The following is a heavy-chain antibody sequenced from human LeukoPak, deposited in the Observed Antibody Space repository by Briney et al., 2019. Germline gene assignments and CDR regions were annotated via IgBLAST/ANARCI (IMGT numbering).Heavy chain of an antibody. CDR2: IKRDGSQK. CDR3: ARGADWYDY. D-gene: IGHD3-9*01. CDR1: GFTFSSYW. Sequence: GGSLRLSCAASGFTFSSYWMSWVRQAPGKGLEWVANIKRDGSQKYNVDSVKGRFTISRDNAKNSLYLQMNSLRAEGTAVYYCARGADWYDYWGQGTLVTVSS. V-gene: IGHV3-7*03. J-gene: IGHJ4*02.